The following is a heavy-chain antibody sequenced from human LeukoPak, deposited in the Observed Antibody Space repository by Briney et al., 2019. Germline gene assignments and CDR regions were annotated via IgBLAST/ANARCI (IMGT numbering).Heavy chain of an antibody. Sequence: PSETLSLTCTVSGYSISSGYYWGWIRQPPGKGLEWIGSIYHSGSTYYNPSLKSRVTMSVDTSKNQFSLKLSSVTAADTAVYYCARDGLVVAGFDYWGQGTLVTVSS. V-gene: IGHV4-38-2*02. D-gene: IGHD6-19*01. CDR1: GYSISSGYY. CDR3: ARDGLVVAGFDY. CDR2: IYHSGST. J-gene: IGHJ4*02.